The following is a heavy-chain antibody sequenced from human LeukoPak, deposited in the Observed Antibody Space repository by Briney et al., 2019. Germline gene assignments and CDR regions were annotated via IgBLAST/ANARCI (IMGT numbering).Heavy chain of an antibody. CDR2: ISAYNGNT. Sequence: ASVKVSCKASGYTFTSYGISWVRQAPGQGLEWMGWISAYNGNTNYAQKLQGRVTMTTDTSTSTAYMELRSLRSDDTAVYYCAKTNSGWYVDDFDYWGQGTLVTVSS. J-gene: IGHJ4*02. CDR3: AKTNSGWYVDDFDY. D-gene: IGHD6-19*01. V-gene: IGHV1-18*01. CDR1: GYTFTSYG.